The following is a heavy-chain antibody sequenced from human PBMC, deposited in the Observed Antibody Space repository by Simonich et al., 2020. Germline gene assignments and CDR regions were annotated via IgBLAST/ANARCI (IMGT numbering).Heavy chain of an antibody. J-gene: IGHJ3*02. CDR2: ISYDGSNK. D-gene: IGHD7-27*01. Sequence: QVQLVESGGGVVQPGRSLRLSCAASGFTFRSYAMHLVRQAPGKGLECVAVISYDGSNKYYADSVKGRFTISRDNSKNTRYLQMNSLRAEDTAVYYCATDQTGDHRAFDIWGQGTMVTVSS. CDR1: GFTFRSYA. CDR3: ATDQTGDHRAFDI. V-gene: IGHV3-30*07.